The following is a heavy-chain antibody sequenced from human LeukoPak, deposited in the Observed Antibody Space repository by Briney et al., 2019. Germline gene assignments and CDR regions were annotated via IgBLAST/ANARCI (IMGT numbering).Heavy chain of an antibody. V-gene: IGHV3-30-3*01. CDR2: ISYDGSNK. CDR1: GFTFSSYA. D-gene: IGHD4-17*01. Sequence: GGSLRLSCAASGFTFSSYAMHWVRQAPGKGLEWVAVISYDGSNKYYADSVKGRSTISRDNSKNTLSLQMNSLRDEDTAIYYCAKDWGDFGDYVGAFDIWGQGTMVTVSS. CDR3: AKDWGDFGDYVGAFDI. J-gene: IGHJ3*02.